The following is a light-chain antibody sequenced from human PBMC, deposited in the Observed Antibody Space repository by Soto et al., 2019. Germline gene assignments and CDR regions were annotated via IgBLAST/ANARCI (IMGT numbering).Light chain of an antibody. V-gene: IGKV3-20*01. CDR1: QSVSSSY. Sequence: EIVWTQSPGTLSLSPGERATLSCRASQSVSSSYLGWYQQKPGQAPRLLIYGASSRATGIPDRFSGSGSGTDFTLTISRLEPEDFAVYYCQQYGSSLPFGGGTKVDIK. CDR3: QQYGSSLP. J-gene: IGKJ4*01. CDR2: GAS.